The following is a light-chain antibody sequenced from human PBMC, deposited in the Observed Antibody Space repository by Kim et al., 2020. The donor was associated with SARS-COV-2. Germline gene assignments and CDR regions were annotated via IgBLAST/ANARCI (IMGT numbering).Light chain of an antibody. Sequence: ATLNCQSNQTVLYNSNNKNYLAWYQQKPGQAPKLLIYWASIRESGVSDRFSGSGSETDFTLTISSLQAEDVAVYYCQQYYSTPPSFGQGTKLEI. CDR2: WAS. CDR3: QQYYSTPPS. J-gene: IGKJ2*03. V-gene: IGKV4-1*01. CDR1: QTVLYNSNNKNY.